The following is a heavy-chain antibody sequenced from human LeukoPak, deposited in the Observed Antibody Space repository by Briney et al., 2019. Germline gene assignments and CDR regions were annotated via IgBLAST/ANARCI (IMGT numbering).Heavy chain of an antibody. CDR1: GFDFSRYG. D-gene: IGHD3-22*01. CDR2: IWFDESNN. Sequence: GGSLRLSCEGSGFDFSRYGMHWVRQAPAKGLEWVAMIWFDESNNYYVYSVQGRFTISRDNSKNMMYLQMNSLRVEDTAVYYCAKEAQSSGRYLPEYYFDSWGQGTLVTVSS. V-gene: IGHV3-33*06. J-gene: IGHJ4*02. CDR3: AKEAQSSGRYLPEYYFDS.